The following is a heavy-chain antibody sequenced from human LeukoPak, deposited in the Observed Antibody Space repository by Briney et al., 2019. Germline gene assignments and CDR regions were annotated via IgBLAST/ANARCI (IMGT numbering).Heavy chain of an antibody. D-gene: IGHD6-13*01. CDR1: GFTFSSYA. V-gene: IGHV3-23*01. CDR2: ISGSGGST. Sequence: GGSLRLSCAASGFTFSSYAMSWVRQAPGKGLEWVSAISGSGGSTYYADSVKGRFTISRDNSKNTLYLQMNSLRAEDTAVYYCAKDRYPCVSSSCPRSYFDYWGQGTLVTVSS. CDR3: AKDRYPCVSSSCPRSYFDY. J-gene: IGHJ4*02.